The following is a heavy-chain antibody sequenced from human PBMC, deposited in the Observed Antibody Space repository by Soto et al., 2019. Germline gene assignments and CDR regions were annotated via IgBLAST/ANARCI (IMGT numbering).Heavy chain of an antibody. V-gene: IGHV1-24*01. CDR1: GYTLTELF. Sequence: ASVKVSCKVSGYTLTELFMHWVRQAPGKGLEWMGGFDPEDGETIYAQKFQGRVTMTEDTSTDTAYMELSSLRSEDTAVYYCATLSSQRYSFDYWGQGTLVTVSS. D-gene: IGHD1-26*01. CDR3: ATLSSQRYSFDY. J-gene: IGHJ4*02. CDR2: FDPEDGET.